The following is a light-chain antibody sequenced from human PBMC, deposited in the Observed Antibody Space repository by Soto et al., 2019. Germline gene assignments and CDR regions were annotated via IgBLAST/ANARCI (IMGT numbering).Light chain of an antibody. CDR2: DAS. V-gene: IGKV3D-15*01. CDR1: QSVSYN. J-gene: IGKJ4*01. CDR3: QQYNNWPLT. Sequence: ETVMTQSPATLSVSPGDRATLSRSASQSVSYNLAWYQQKPGQAPRLLIYDASTRATGIPARFSGSASGTEFTLTISSLLSEDFAVYYCQQYNNWPLTFGGGTKVEMK.